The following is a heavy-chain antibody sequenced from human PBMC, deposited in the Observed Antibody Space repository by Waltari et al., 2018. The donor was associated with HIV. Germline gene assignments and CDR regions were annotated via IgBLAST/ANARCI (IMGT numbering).Heavy chain of an antibody. V-gene: IGHV4-61*02. CDR3: ARVSLAGWFDP. CDR2: VYTSGTT. J-gene: IGHJ5*02. Sequence: QVQLQESGPGLVKPSQTLSLTCTVSGGPIGSGSYSWSWFRQPAGKGLEWIGRVYTSGTTNYNPSLKSRVTISVDTSKNQISLKMRSVTAADTAVYYCARVSLAGWFDPWGQGTLVTVSS. D-gene: IGHD6-19*01. CDR1: GGPIGSGSYS.